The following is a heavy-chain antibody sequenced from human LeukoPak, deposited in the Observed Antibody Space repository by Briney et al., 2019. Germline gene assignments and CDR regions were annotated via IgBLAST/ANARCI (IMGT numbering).Heavy chain of an antibody. CDR2: SYHEGNP. Sequence: SETLSPTSTVSGGSITGGGYCWGWIRQPPGKGLEWIGTSYHEGNPYYSPSLKSRVTLSVDTSKNQFSLKLSSVTAADTAVYYCARQQVSWVYFDYWGQGTLVTVSS. J-gene: IGHJ4*02. CDR1: GGSITGGGYC. D-gene: IGHD5/OR15-5a*01. CDR3: ARQQVSWVYFDY. V-gene: IGHV4-39*01.